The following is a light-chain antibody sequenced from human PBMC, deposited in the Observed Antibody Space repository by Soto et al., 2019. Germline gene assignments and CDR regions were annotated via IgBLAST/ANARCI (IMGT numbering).Light chain of an antibody. Sequence: EIVKTQSPATLSVSPGERATLSCRASQSVSSNLAWYQQKPGQAPRLLIYDASTGATGIPARFSGSGSGTEYTLTISSLQSEDSAVYYCQQCSWHPFTVTFGGGTKVEIK. V-gene: IGKV3-15*01. CDR3: QQCSWHPFTVT. J-gene: IGKJ4*01. CDR1: QSVSSN. CDR2: DAS.